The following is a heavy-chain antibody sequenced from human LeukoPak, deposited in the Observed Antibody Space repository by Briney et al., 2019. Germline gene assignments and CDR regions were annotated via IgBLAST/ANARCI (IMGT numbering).Heavy chain of an antibody. CDR3: ATGWPPGSYGLYYYYMDV. V-gene: IGHV1-24*01. Sequence: ASVKVSCKVSGYTLTELSMHWVRQAPGKGLEWMGGFDPEDGETIYAQKFQGRVTMTEDTSTDTAYMELSSLRSEDTAVYYCATGWPPGSYGLYYYYMDVWGKGTTVTVSS. J-gene: IGHJ6*03. D-gene: IGHD5-18*01. CDR1: GYTLTELS. CDR2: FDPEDGET.